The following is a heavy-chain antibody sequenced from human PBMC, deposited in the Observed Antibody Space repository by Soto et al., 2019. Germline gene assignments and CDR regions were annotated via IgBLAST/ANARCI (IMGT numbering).Heavy chain of an antibody. V-gene: IGHV1-18*01. CDR3: ARAGYSYGKGYYYGMDV. D-gene: IGHD5-18*01. Sequence: GASVKVSCKASGYTFTSYGISWVRQAPGQGLEWMGWISAYNGNTNYAQKLQGRVTMTTDTSTSTAYMELRSLRSDDAAVYYCARAGYSYGKGYYYGMDVRGQGTTVTVSS. J-gene: IGHJ6*02. CDR1: GYTFTSYG. CDR2: ISAYNGNT.